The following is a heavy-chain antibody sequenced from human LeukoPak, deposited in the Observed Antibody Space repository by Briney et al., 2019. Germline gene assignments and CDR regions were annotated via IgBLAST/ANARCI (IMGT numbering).Heavy chain of an antibody. CDR2: LSGSGGNT. Sequence: PGGSLRLSCAASGFTFSSYAMSWVRQAPGKGLEWVSTLSGSGGNTYYPDSVKRGVTISRDNSKNTLYLQMNSLRAEDTAVYHCAKGSYYYDSADYFDYWGQGTLVTVSS. D-gene: IGHD3-22*01. CDR3: AKGSYYYDSADYFDY. CDR1: GFTFSSYA. J-gene: IGHJ4*02. V-gene: IGHV3-23*01.